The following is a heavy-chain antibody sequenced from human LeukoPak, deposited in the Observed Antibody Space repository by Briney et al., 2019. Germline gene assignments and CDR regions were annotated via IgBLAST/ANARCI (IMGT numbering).Heavy chain of an antibody. V-gene: IGHV4-4*07. CDR3: ARAGSGALRD. J-gene: IGHJ4*02. Sequence: SETLSLTCNVSGGSISSYYWSWIRQPAGKGLEWIGLIYTSGGTNYNPSLKNRVTMSVDTSKNQFSLELSSVTAADTAVYYCARAGSGALRDWGQGTLVTVSS. D-gene: IGHD3-10*01. CDR1: GGSISSYY. CDR2: IYTSGGT.